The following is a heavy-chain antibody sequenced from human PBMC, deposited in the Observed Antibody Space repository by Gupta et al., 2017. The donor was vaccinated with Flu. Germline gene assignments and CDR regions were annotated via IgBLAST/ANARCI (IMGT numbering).Heavy chain of an antibody. Sequence: QVQLQQWGAGLLKPSETLSLTCAVYGGSFSGYYWSWIRQPPGKGLEWIGEINHSGSTNYNPSLKSRVTISVDTSKNQFSLKLSSVTAADTAVYYCARTTKGGYSYGYSYYYYYMDVWGKGTTVTVSS. V-gene: IGHV4-34*01. CDR2: INHSGST. CDR3: ARTTKGGYSYGYSYYYYYMDV. J-gene: IGHJ6*03. D-gene: IGHD5-18*01. CDR1: GGSFSGYY.